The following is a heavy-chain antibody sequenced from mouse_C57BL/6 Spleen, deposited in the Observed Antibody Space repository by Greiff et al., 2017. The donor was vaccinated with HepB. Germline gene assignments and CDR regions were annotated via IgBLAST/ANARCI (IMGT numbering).Heavy chain of an antibody. CDR3: TTGGNGYYYAMDY. D-gene: IGHD2-1*01. V-gene: IGHV14-4*01. J-gene: IGHJ4*01. Sequence: EVQLQQSGAELVRPGASVKLSCTASGFNIKDDYMHWVKQRPEQGLEWIGWIDPENGDTEYASKFQGKATITADTSSNTAYLQLSSLTSEDTAVYYCTTGGNGYYYAMDYWGQGTSVTVSS. CDR2: IDPENGDT. CDR1: GFNIKDDY.